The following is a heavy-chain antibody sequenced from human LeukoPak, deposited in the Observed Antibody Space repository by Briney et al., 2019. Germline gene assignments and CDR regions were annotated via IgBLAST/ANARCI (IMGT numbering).Heavy chain of an antibody. D-gene: IGHD4-17*01. CDR2: ISGSGGST. CDR1: GFTFSSYA. Sequence: PGGSLRLSCAASGFTFSSYAMSLVRQAPGKGLEWVSAISGSGGSTYYADSVKGRFTISRDNSKNTLYLQMNSLRAEDTAVYYCAKVLRRTTVTTLDAFDIWGQGTMVTVSS. CDR3: AKVLRRTTVTTLDAFDI. J-gene: IGHJ3*02. V-gene: IGHV3-23*01.